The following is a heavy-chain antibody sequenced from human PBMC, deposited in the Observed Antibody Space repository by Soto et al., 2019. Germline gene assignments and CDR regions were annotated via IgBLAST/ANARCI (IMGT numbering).Heavy chain of an antibody. D-gene: IGHD6-13*01. J-gene: IGHJ6*03. CDR1: GYTFTGYH. CDR2: INPNSGGT. V-gene: IGHV1-2*04. CDR3: AREYSSSWERYYYYMDV. Sequence: ASVKVSCKASGYTFTGYHMHWVRQAPGQGLEWMGWINPNSGGTNYAQKFQGWVTMTRDTSISTAYMELSRLRSDDTAVYYCAREYSSSWERYYYYMDVWGKGTTVTVSS.